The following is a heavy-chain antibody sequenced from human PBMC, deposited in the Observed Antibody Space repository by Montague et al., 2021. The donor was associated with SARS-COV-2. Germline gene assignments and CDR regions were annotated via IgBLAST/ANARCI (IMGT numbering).Heavy chain of an antibody. CDR3: ARLRRPDGYSYWFGP. CDR2: INRSGGT. CDR1: TGSLNAHY. Sequence: SETLSLTCAVSTGSLNAHYWTWIRQSLGKGLEWIGEINRSGGTNYSPSFKSRVSMSRDSSRNQFSLRLTSVTAADTAVYYCARLRRPDGYSYWFGPWGQGTLVTVSS. V-gene: IGHV4-34*10. D-gene: IGHD5-24*01. J-gene: IGHJ5*02.